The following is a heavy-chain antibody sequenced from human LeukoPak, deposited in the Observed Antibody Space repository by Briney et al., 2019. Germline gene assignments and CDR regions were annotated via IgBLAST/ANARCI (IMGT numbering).Heavy chain of an antibody. CDR1: GGSLSGYY. D-gene: IGHD3-3*01. Sequence: SETLSLTRAVYGGSLSGYYWSWIRQPPGKGLEWIGEINHSGSTNYNPSLKSRVTISVDTSKNQFSLKLSSVPAADTAVYYCARGRFDFWSGPFAGDWGQGTLVTVSS. CDR3: ARGRFDFWSGPFAGD. CDR2: INHSGST. V-gene: IGHV4-34*01. J-gene: IGHJ4*02.